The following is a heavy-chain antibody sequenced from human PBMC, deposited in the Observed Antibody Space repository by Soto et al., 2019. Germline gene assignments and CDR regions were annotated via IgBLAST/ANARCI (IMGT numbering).Heavy chain of an antibody. D-gene: IGHD1-26*01. CDR2: ISYDGSNK. J-gene: IGHJ4*02. CDR1: GFTFSSYG. V-gene: IGHV3-30*18. Sequence: QVQLVESGRGVVQPGRSLRLSCAASGFTFSSYGMHWVRQAPGKGLEWVAVISYDGSNKYYADSVKGRFTISRDNSKNTLYLQMNSLRAEDTAVYYCAKGDGILDYWGQGTLVTVSS. CDR3: AKGDGILDY.